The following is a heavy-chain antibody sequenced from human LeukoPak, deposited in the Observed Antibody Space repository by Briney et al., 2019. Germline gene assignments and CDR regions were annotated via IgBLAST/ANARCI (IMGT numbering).Heavy chain of an antibody. Sequence: SETLSLTCTVSGGSISSYYWSWIRQPPGQGLEWIGYIYYSGSTNYNPSLKSRVTISVDTSKNQSSLKLSSVTAADTAVYYCARSRLSYGYEDYWGQGTLVTVSS. CDR1: GGSISSYY. J-gene: IGHJ4*02. CDR2: IYYSGST. CDR3: ARSRLSYGYEDY. D-gene: IGHD5-18*01. V-gene: IGHV4-59*01.